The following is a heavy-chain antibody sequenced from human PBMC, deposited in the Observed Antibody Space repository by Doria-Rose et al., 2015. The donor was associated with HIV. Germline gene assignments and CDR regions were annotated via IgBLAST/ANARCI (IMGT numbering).Heavy chain of an antibody. CDR2: IFSDDER. V-gene: IGHV2-26*01. J-gene: IGHJ4*02. Sequence: QVTLKESVPVLVKPTETLTLTCTVSGVSLSSPGMGVSWIRQPPGKALEWLANIFSDDERSYKTSLKSRLTISRGTSKSQVVLTMTDMDPVDTATYYCARIKSSRWYHKYYFDFWGQGTLVIVSA. D-gene: IGHD6-13*01. CDR3: ARIKSSRWYHKYYFDF. CDR1: GVSLSSPGMG.